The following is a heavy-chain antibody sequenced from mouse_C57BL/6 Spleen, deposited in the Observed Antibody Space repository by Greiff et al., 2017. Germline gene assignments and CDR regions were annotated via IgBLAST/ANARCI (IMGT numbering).Heavy chain of an antibody. CDR2: IDPVTGGT. Sequence: QVHVKQSGAELVRPGASVTLSCKASGYTFTDYEMHWVKQTPVHGLEWIGAIDPVTGGTAYNQKFKGKAILTADKTSSTAYMELRSLTSADSAVYYCTRDGYGYWGQGTTLTVSS. CDR1: GYTFTDYE. D-gene: IGHD1-2*01. CDR3: TRDGYGY. V-gene: IGHV1-15*01. J-gene: IGHJ2*01.